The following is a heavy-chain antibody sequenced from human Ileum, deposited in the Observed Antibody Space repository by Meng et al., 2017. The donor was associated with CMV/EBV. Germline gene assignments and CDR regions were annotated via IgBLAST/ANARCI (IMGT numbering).Heavy chain of an antibody. CDR2: TSDGTNE. D-gene: IGHD6-13*01. CDR1: GFTFSDYA. J-gene: IGHJ4*02. CDR3: VRDGDFSTWPLDY. Sequence: HVQLVESGGGVVQPGRSLRLSCVASGFTFSDYAMHWVRQAPGKGLEWVARTSDGTNEYYADSVKGRFTISRDNSKNTLSLQMNSLRVEDTAVYYCVRDGDFSTWPLDYWGQGTLVTVSS. V-gene: IGHV3-30*04.